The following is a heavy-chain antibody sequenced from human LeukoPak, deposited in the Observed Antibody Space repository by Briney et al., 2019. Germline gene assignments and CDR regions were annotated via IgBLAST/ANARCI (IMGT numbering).Heavy chain of an antibody. CDR2: IWYDGSNK. V-gene: IGHV3-33*01. J-gene: IGHJ4*02. D-gene: IGHD4-17*01. Sequence: SGGSLRLSCAASGFTFSSYGMHWVRQAPGKGLEWVAVIWYDGSNKYYADSVKGRFTISRDNSKNTLYLQMNGLRAEDTAVYYCARDLESGGDYVGYFDYWGQGTLVTVSS. CDR1: GFTFSSYG. CDR3: ARDLESGGDYVGYFDY.